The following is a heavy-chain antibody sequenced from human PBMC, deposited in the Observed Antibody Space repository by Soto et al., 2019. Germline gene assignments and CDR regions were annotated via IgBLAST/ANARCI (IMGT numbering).Heavy chain of an antibody. D-gene: IGHD1-26*01. Sequence: GGSLRLSCAASGFTFSSYAMHWVRQAPGKGLEWVAVISYDGSNKYYADSVKGRFTISRDNSKNTLYLQMNSLRAEDTAVYYCARKGSYQDYWGQGTLVTVSS. J-gene: IGHJ4*02. CDR2: ISYDGSNK. V-gene: IGHV3-30-3*01. CDR1: GFTFSSYA. CDR3: ARKGSYQDY.